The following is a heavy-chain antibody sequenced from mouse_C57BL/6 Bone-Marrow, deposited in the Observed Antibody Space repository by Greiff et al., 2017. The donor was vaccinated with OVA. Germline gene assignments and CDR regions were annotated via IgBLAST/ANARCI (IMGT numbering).Heavy chain of an antibody. J-gene: IGHJ2*01. D-gene: IGHD2-3*01. CDR2: INPSTGGT. CDR3: ARNIYDGYYLNYFDY. CDR1: GYSFTGYY. Sequence: EVQLQESGPELVKPGASVKISCKASGYSFTGYYMNWVKQSPEKSLEWIGEINPSTGGTTYNQKFKAKATLTVDKSSSTAYMQLKSLTSEDSAVYYCARNIYDGYYLNYFDYWGQGTTLTVSS. V-gene: IGHV1-42*01.